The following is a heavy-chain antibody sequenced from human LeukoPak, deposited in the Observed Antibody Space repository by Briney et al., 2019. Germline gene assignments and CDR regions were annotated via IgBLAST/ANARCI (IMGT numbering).Heavy chain of an antibody. D-gene: IGHD1/OR15-1a*01. J-gene: IGHJ6*03. CDR2: IFTSGST. Sequence: SETLSLTCTVSGGSISSYYWSWIRQPAGKGLEWIGRIFTSGSTNYNPSLKSRVTISVDKSKNQFSLKLSSVTAADTAVYYCARTRSWNNGPYYYYYMDVWGKGTTVTVSS. CDR3: ARTRSWNNGPYYYYYMDV. V-gene: IGHV4-4*07. CDR1: GGSISSYY.